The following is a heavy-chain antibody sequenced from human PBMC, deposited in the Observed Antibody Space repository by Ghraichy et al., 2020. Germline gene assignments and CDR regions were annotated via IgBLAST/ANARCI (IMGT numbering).Heavy chain of an antibody. CDR1: GFTFSDYA. CDR2: ICSNGRCA. Sequence: GGSLRLSCAASGFTFSDYAMHWVRQAPGKGLQSLATICSNGRCAYYAESVKGRFTISRDNANNMLYLQIDSLRLEDKAVYYCVRGHTNARKFYQLDVWGQGTMVPVSS. J-gene: IGHJ6*02. V-gene: IGHV3-64*02. D-gene: IGHD2-2*01. CDR3: VRGHTNARKFYQLDV.